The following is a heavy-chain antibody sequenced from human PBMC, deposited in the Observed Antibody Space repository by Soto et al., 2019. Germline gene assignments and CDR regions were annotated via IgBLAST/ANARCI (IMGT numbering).Heavy chain of an antibody. D-gene: IGHD6-6*01. V-gene: IGHV4-38-2*01. CDR3: ARVDSSSRFDY. J-gene: IGHJ4*02. Sequence: KTSETLSLTCAVSGYSISSGYYWGWIRQPPGKGLEWIGSIYHSGSTYYNPSLKSRVTISVDTSKNQFSLRLTSVTAADTAVYYCARVDSSSRFDYWGQGTLVTVSS. CDR2: IYHSGST. CDR1: GYSISSGYY.